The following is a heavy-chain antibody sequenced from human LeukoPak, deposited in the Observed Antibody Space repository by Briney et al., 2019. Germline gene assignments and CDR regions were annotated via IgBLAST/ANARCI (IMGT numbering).Heavy chain of an antibody. CDR3: ARLFPTTVAPGHAFDI. Sequence: KPSETLSLTCTVSGGSISSYYWSWIQQPPGKGLEWIGYIYYSGSTNYNPSLKSRVTISVDTSKNQFSLKLSSVTAADTAVYYCARLFPTTVAPGHAFDIWGQGTRVTVSS. V-gene: IGHV4-59*12. CDR1: GGSISSYY. CDR2: IYYSGST. D-gene: IGHD4-23*01. J-gene: IGHJ3*02.